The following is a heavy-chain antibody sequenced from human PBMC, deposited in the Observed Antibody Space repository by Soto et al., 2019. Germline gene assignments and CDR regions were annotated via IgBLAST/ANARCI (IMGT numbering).Heavy chain of an antibody. CDR3: ARRSSSWYYFDY. D-gene: IGHD6-13*01. CDR2: IYYSGST. V-gene: IGHV4-39*01. Sequence: SETLSLTCTVSGGSISSSSYYWGWIRQPPGKGLEWIGSIYYSGSTYYNPSLKSRVTISVDTSKNQFSLKLSSVTAADTAVYYCARRSSSWYYFDYWRQGTLVTVSS. J-gene: IGHJ4*02. CDR1: GGSISSSSYY.